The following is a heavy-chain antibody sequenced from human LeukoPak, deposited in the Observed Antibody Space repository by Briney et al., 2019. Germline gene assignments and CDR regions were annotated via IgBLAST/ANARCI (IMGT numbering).Heavy chain of an antibody. CDR3: MRSHAGHDSTFVY. J-gene: IGHJ4*02. Sequence: SQALSLTCTVSGGSISSGDYSWSWIRQHPGKGLEWIGYIYYSGGTSYNPSLKSRVTISVDTSKNQFSLRLSSVIAADTAVYYCMRSHAGHDSTFVYWGQGTLVTVSS. CDR1: GGSISSGDYS. CDR2: IYYSGGT. D-gene: IGHD2-15*01. V-gene: IGHV4-31*03.